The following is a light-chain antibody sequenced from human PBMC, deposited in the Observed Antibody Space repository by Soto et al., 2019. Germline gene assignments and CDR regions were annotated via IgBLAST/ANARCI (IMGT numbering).Light chain of an antibody. Sequence: QSVPTQPASVSGSPGQSIAISCTGTSSDVGNYNYVSWYQQHPGKAPKLMIYDVSNRPSGVSNRFSGSKSGNTASLTISGLQPEDEADYYCNSYTSSSTYVFGTGTKLTVL. V-gene: IGLV2-14*03. CDR2: DVS. CDR3: NSYTSSSTYV. CDR1: SSDVGNYNY. J-gene: IGLJ1*01.